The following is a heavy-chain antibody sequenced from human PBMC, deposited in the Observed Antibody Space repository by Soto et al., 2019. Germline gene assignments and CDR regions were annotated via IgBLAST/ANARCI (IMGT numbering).Heavy chain of an antibody. CDR3: ARDAVKDDFWSGYIQGYYYGMDV. V-gene: IGHV1-2*02. J-gene: IGHJ6*02. D-gene: IGHD3-3*01. Sequence: ASVKVSCKASGCTFTGYYMHWVRQAPGQGLEWMGWINPNSGGTNYAQKFQGRVTMTRDTSISTAYMELSRLRSDDTAVYYCARDAVKDDFWSGYIQGYYYGMDVWGQGTTVTVSS. CDR2: INPNSGGT. CDR1: GCTFTGYY.